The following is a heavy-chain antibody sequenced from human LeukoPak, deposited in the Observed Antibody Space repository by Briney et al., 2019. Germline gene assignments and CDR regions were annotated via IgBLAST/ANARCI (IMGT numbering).Heavy chain of an antibody. CDR1: GDSISSEYYY. D-gene: IGHD2-21*02. J-gene: IGHJ5*02. CDR2: IFYNGNT. V-gene: IGHV4-30-4*01. Sequence: SETLSLTCTVSGDSISSEYYYWNWIRQPPGKGLEWIGQIFYNGNTFYKTSLRGRINMSVDTSKNQFSLKLSSATAADTAVYYCAREVVTVTTNGFDPWGQGTLVTVSS. CDR3: AREVVTVTTNGFDP.